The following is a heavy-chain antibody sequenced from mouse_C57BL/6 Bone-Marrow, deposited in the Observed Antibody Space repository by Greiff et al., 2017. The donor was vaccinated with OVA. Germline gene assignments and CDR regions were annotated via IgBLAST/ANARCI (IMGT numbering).Heavy chain of an antibody. V-gene: IGHV1-42*01. CDR3: ARLRRGYFDV. J-gene: IGHJ1*03. Sequence: EVQLVESGPELVKPGASVKISCKASGYSFTGYYMNWVKQSPEKSLEWIGEINPSTGSTTYNQKFKAKATLTVDKSSSTAYMQLKSLTSEDSAVYYCARLRRGYFDVWGTGTTVTVSS. CDR2: INPSTGST. CDR1: GYSFTGYY. D-gene: IGHD1-1*01.